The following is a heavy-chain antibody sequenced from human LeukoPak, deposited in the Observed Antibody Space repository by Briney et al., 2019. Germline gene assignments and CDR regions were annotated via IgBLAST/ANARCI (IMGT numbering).Heavy chain of an antibody. D-gene: IGHD2-8*01. CDR3: TSTNNYYYYGMDV. V-gene: IGHV1-18*01. CDR1: GYTFTSYG. Sequence: ASVKVSCKTSGYTFTSYGISWVRQAPGQGLEWMGWISAYNGNTNYAQKLQGRVTMTTDTSTSTAYMELRSLRSDDTAVYYCTSTNNYYYYGMDVWGQGTTVTVSS. CDR2: ISAYNGNT. J-gene: IGHJ6*02.